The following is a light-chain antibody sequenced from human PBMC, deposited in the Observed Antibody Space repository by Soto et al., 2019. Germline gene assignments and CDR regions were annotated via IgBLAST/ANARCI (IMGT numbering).Light chain of an antibody. V-gene: IGKV1-5*01. J-gene: IGKJ1*01. CDR1: QSISSW. Sequence: DSEMIQAASALSASVGDRVTITCRASQSISSWLAWYQQRPGKAPKLLIYDASTLQSGVPSRFGGSGSGTEFTLTISSLQPDDSATYYCQQYNSYSTFGQGTKVDIK. CDR2: DAS. CDR3: QQYNSYST.